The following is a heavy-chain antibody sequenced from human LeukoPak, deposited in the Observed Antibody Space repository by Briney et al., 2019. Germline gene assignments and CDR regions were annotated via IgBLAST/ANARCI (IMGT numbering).Heavy chain of an antibody. CDR2: INSDGSST. CDR3: AKDLGTRSVHDGFDI. CDR1: GFTFSSYW. J-gene: IGHJ3*02. D-gene: IGHD1-1*01. Sequence: GGSLRLSXAASGFTFSSYWMHWVRRAPGKGLVWVSRINSDGSSTSYADSVKGRFTISRDNSKNTLYLQMNSLRAEDTAVYYCAKDLGTRSVHDGFDIWGQGTMVTVSS. V-gene: IGHV3-74*01.